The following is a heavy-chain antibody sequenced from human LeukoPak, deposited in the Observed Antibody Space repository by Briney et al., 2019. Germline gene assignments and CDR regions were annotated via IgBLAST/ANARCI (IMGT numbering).Heavy chain of an antibody. Sequence: GASVKVSCKASGYTFTSYGISWVRQAPGQGLEWMGWISAYNGNTNYAQKLQGRVTMTTDTSTSTAYMELRSLRSDDTDVYYCARRSGSYYGTDNWFDPWGQGTLVTVSP. D-gene: IGHD1-26*01. J-gene: IGHJ5*02. CDR3: ARRSGSYYGTDNWFDP. CDR1: GYTFTSYG. CDR2: ISAYNGNT. V-gene: IGHV1-18*01.